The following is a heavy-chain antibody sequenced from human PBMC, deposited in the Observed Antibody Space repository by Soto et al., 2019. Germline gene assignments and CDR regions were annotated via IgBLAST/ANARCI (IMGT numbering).Heavy chain of an antibody. V-gene: IGHV1-69*13. CDR2: IVPDFGRP. Sequence: SVQVSCKASGGSFSNFGISWVRQAPGQGLEWMGGIVPDFGRPNYAQRFRGRLTITADESTSTGCMELISLRSDDTAVYYCAREGSGYNFWGQGTQVTVSS. CDR3: AREGSGYNF. CDR1: GGSFSNFG. D-gene: IGHD5-12*01. J-gene: IGHJ4*02.